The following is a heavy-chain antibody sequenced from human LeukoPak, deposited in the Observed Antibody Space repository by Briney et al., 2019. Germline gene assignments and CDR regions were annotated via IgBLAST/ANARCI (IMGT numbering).Heavy chain of an antibody. CDR1: GFTFNNYA. Sequence: GGSLRLSCAASGFTFNNYAMSWVRQAPGKGLEWVSYISGSGSTIYYTDSVKGRFTISRDNAKNSLYLQMNSLRAEDTAVYYCAGLVLDYWGQGTLVTVSS. D-gene: IGHD6-19*01. CDR2: ISGSGSTI. J-gene: IGHJ4*02. V-gene: IGHV3-48*03. CDR3: AGLVLDY.